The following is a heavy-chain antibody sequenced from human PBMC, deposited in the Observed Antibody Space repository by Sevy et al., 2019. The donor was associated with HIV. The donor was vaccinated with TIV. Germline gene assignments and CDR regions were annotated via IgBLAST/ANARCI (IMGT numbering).Heavy chain of an antibody. CDR2: IKQDGSEK. CDR1: GFTFSSYW. Sequence: GGSLRLSCAASGFTFSSYWMSWVRQAPGKGLEWVANIKQDGSEKYYVDSVKGRFTISRDNAKNSLYLQMNSLRAEDTAVYYCARAGWVGSKVYYFDYWGQGTLVTVSS. V-gene: IGHV3-7*01. CDR3: ARAGWVGSKVYYFDY. J-gene: IGHJ4*02. D-gene: IGHD3-10*01.